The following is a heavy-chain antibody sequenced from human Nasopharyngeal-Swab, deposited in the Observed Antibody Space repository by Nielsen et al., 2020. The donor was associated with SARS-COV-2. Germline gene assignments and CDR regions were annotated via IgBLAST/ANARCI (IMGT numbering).Heavy chain of an antibody. CDR1: GFTFSSYG. V-gene: IGHV3-30*03. J-gene: IGHJ4*02. Sequence: GGSLRLSCAASGFTFSSYGMHWVRQAPGKGLEWVAVISYDGSNKYYADSVKGRFTISRDNSKNTLYLQMNSLRAEDTAVYYCARVEGIAAAGHGWGQGTLVTVSS. CDR2: ISYDGSNK. D-gene: IGHD6-13*01. CDR3: ARVEGIAAAGHG.